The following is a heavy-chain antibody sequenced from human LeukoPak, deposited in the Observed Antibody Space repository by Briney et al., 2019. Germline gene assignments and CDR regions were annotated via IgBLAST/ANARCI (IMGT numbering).Heavy chain of an antibody. CDR1: GFSFSNYA. J-gene: IGHJ4*02. Sequence: GGSLRLSCVASGFSFSNYAMSWVRQSPGQGLQWVSVINDRSNFKVYADSVKGRFTISRDNSQNTLYLEMNSLRADDTAIYYCAKDHFTGDDYGDHFDLWGQGVLVTVSS. D-gene: IGHD4-17*01. CDR3: AKDHFTGDDYGDHFDL. V-gene: IGHV3-23*01. CDR2: INDRSNFK.